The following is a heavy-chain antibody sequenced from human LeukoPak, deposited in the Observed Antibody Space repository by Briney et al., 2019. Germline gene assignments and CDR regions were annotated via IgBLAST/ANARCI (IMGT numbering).Heavy chain of an antibody. CDR2: INHSGST. CDR3: ARHGLGITFEFDP. D-gene: IGHD3-16*01. J-gene: IGHJ5*02. Sequence: SETLSLTCTVSGDSISSGDYYWSWIRQPPGKGLEWIGEINHSGSTNYNPSLKSRVTISVDTSKNQFSLKLSSVTAADTAVYYCARHGLGITFEFDPWGQGTLVTVSS. V-gene: IGHV4-39*01. CDR1: GDSISSGDYY.